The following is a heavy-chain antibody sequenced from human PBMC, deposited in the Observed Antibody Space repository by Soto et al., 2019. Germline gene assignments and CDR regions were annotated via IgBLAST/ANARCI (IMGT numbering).Heavy chain of an antibody. CDR3: AKDKGYDSSGSPRDY. D-gene: IGHD3-22*01. CDR1: GFTFSSYE. CDR2: ISSSGGST. Sequence: EVQLVESGGGLVQPGGSLRLSCAASGFTFSSYEMNWVRQAPGKGLEWVSYISSSGGSTYYADSVKGRFTISRDNSKNTLYLQMNSLRAEDTAVYYCAKDKGYDSSGSPRDYWGQGTLVTVSS. V-gene: IGHV3-23*04. J-gene: IGHJ4*02.